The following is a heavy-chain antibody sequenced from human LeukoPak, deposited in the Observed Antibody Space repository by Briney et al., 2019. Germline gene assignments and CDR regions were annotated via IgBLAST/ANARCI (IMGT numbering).Heavy chain of an antibody. D-gene: IGHD6-6*01. CDR3: ARTGSSSSTRYFDY. J-gene: IGHJ4*02. Sequence: SETLSLTCTVSGGSISSSSYYWGWIRQPPGKGLEWIGSIHYSGSTYYNPSLKSRVTISVDTSKNQFSLKLSSVTAADTAVYYCARTGSSSSTRYFDYWGQGTLVTVSS. CDR2: IHYSGST. CDR1: GGSISSSSYY. V-gene: IGHV4-39*01.